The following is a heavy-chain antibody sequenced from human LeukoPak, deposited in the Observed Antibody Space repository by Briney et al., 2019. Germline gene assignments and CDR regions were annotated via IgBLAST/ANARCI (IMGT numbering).Heavy chain of an antibody. D-gene: IGHD3-3*01. CDR3: AGEIRGYYAAY. V-gene: IGHV3-30*04. CDR1: GFNFVNYA. Sequence: PGGSLRLSCAASGFNFVNYAMHWVRQAPGKGLDWVALISYDGSFQSYADSVKGRFTISRDSSTNTVSLQMNSLRDEDTAMYYCAGEIRGYYAAYWGQGILVTVSS. J-gene: IGHJ4*02. CDR2: ISYDGSFQ.